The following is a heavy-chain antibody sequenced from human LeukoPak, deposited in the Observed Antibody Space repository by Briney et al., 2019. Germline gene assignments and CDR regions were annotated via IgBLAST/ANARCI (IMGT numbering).Heavy chain of an antibody. V-gene: IGHV4-34*01. CDR3: ARGGGSSSWYESY. CDR2: INHSGST. D-gene: IGHD6-13*01. Sequence: SETLSLTCAVYGGSFSGYYWSWIRQPPGKGLEWIGEINHSGSTNYNPSLKSRVTISVDTSKNQFSLELSSVTAADTAVYYCARGGGSSSWYESYWGQGTLVTVSS. CDR1: GGSFSGYY. J-gene: IGHJ4*02.